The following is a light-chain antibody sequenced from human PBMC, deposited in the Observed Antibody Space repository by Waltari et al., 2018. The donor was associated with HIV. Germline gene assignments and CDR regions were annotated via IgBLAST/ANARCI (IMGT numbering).Light chain of an antibody. V-gene: IGLV7-46*01. Sequence: QVVVTQEPSLSVSPGGTVTVPSPSVTGSVSKNHYTHWIQLKPGQAPRTLIYYTEKRHPGTPGRFAGSLIGGRAALMLAGALPDDEADYYCLLSYSGVRVFGGGTKLTV. CDR3: LLSYSGVRV. CDR2: YTE. J-gene: IGLJ3*02. CDR1: TGSVSKNHY.